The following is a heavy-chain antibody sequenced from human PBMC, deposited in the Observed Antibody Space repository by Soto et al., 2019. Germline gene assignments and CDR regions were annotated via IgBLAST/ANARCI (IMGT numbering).Heavy chain of an antibody. J-gene: IGHJ4*02. V-gene: IGHV4-31*03. CDR1: GGSISSGGYY. CDR2: IYYSGST. Sequence: SETLSLTCTVSGGSISSGGYYLSWIRQHPGKGLEWIGYIYYSGSTYYNPSLKSRVTISVDTSKNQFSLKLSSVTAADTAVYYCAREREGYYYDSSGYLSRYFDYWGQGTLVTVSS. CDR3: AREREGYYYDSSGYLSRYFDY. D-gene: IGHD3-22*01.